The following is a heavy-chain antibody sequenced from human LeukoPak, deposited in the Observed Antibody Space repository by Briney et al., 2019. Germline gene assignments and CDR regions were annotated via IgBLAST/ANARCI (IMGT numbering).Heavy chain of an antibody. CDR1: GGSIGSGGYS. J-gene: IGHJ4*02. V-gene: IGHV4-30-2*01. D-gene: IGHD6-6*01. CDR2: IYHSGST. CDR3: ASYEYSSSSVVY. Sequence: SETLSLTCAVSGGSIGSGGYSWSWIRQPPGKGLEWIGYIYHSGSTYYNPSLKSRVTISVDRSKNQFSLKLSSVTAADTAVYYCASYEYSSSSVVYWGQGTLVTVSS.